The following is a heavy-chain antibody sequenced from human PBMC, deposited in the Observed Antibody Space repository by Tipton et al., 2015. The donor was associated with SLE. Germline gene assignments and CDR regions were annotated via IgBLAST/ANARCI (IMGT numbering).Heavy chain of an antibody. CDR1: EDSVSSNSAA. CDR3: ARLAPTGDLEDAFDI. V-gene: IGHV6-1*01. D-gene: IGHD7-27*01. J-gene: IGHJ3*02. CDR2: TYYRSKWYN. Sequence: GLVKPSQTLSLTCAISEDSVSSNSAAWNWIRQSPSRGLEWLGGTYYRSKWYNDYAVSVKSRITINPNTSKNQFSLQVNSVTPADAAVYYCARLAPTGDLEDAFDIWGQETMVTVSS.